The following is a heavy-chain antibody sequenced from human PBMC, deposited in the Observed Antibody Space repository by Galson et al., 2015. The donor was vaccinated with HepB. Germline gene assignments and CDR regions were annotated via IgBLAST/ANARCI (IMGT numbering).Heavy chain of an antibody. V-gene: IGHV1-69*13. CDR2: IIPIFGTA. J-gene: IGHJ6*03. Sequence: SVKVSCKASGGTFSSYAISWVRQAPGQGLEWMRGIIPIFGTANYAQKFQGRVTITADESTSTAYMELSSLRSEDTAVYYCAKGGVPAALDYYYYMDVWGKGTTVTVSS. CDR1: GGTFSSYA. D-gene: IGHD2-2*01. CDR3: AKGGVPAALDYYYYMDV.